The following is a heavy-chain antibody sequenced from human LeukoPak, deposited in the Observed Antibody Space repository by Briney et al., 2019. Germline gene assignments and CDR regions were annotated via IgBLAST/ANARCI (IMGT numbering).Heavy chain of an antibody. CDR1: GDSISSGDYY. Sequence: SETLSLTCTVSGDSISSGDYYWSWIRQPPGKGLEWIGYIYYSGCTYYNPSLKSRVTISVDTSKNQFSLKLNSVTAADTAVYFCARGSMPDYWGQGTLVTVSS. CDR2: IYYSGCT. D-gene: IGHD2/OR15-2a*01. V-gene: IGHV4-30-4*08. CDR3: ARGSMPDY. J-gene: IGHJ4*02.